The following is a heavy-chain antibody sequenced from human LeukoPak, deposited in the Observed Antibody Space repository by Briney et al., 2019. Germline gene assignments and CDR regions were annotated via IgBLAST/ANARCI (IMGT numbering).Heavy chain of an antibody. D-gene: IGHD4-23*01. J-gene: IGHJ3*02. CDR2: IYHSGST. V-gene: IGHV4-38-2*02. Sequence: SETLSLTCTVSGYSISSGYYWGWIRQPPGKGLEWIGSIYHSGSTYYNPSLKSRVTISVDTSKNQFSLKLSSVTAADTAVYYCARPSTVETPNLAFDIWGQGKMATVSS. CDR1: GYSISSGYY. CDR3: ARPSTVETPNLAFDI.